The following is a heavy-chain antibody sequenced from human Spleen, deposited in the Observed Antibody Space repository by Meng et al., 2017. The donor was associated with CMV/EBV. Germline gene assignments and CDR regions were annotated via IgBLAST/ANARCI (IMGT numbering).Heavy chain of an antibody. Sequence: GQPQPEGAGLLRPSDTLFPTLLVEGGSFGGYYWGWIRKPAGEGLEWIGEINHSGSTNYNPSLNSRVTISVDTSKNQFSLRLRSVTATDTAVYYCARGHWASYGYLDYWGQGPLVTVSS. CDR1: GGSFGGYY. CDR3: ARGHWASYGYLDY. J-gene: IGHJ4*02. D-gene: IGHD5-18*01. V-gene: IGHV4-34*01. CDR2: INHSGST.